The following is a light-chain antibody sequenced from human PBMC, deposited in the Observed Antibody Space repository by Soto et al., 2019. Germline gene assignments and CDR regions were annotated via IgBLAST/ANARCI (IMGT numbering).Light chain of an antibody. Sequence: QSALTQPASVSGSPGQSITISCTGTSSDVGGYNYVSWYQQHPGKAPKLMIYDVSKRPSGVPDRFSGSKSGNTASLTVSGLQAEDEADYYCSSYAGSHVFGTGTKVTVL. J-gene: IGLJ1*01. CDR1: SSDVGGYNY. CDR2: DVS. V-gene: IGLV2-8*01. CDR3: SSYAGSHV.